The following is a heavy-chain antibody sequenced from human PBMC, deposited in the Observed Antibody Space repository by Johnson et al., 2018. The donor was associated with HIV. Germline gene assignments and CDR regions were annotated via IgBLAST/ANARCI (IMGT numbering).Heavy chain of an antibody. CDR3: AKDIYGYDAFDI. Sequence: VQLVESGGGVVQPGRSLRLSCAASGFTFSSYGMHWVRQAPGKGLEWVAVISYDGNNKYYADSVKGRCTISRDNSKNTLYLQMNRRRAEDTALYYCAKDIYGYDAFDIWGQGTMVTVSS. CDR2: ISYDGNNK. V-gene: IGHV3-30*18. D-gene: IGHD5-24*01. J-gene: IGHJ3*02. CDR1: GFTFSSYG.